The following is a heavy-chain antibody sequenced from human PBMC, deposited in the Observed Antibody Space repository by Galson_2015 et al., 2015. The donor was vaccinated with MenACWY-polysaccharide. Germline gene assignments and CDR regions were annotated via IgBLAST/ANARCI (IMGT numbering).Heavy chain of an antibody. CDR1: GFTLSSYW. D-gene: IGHD3-16*01. V-gene: IGHV3-74*01. Sequence: SLRLSCAASGFTLSSYWMHWVRQIPGKGLVWVSRINGDGRSTDYADSVKGRFTISRDNAKSTLYLQMNRLRTEDTAVYYCARDLGTGLWDNWLDPWGQGILVTVSS. J-gene: IGHJ5*02. CDR2: INGDGRST. CDR3: ARDLGTGLWDNWLDP.